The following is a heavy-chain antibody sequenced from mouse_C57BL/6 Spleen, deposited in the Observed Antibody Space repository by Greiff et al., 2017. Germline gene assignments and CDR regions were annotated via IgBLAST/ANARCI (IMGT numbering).Heavy chain of an antibody. J-gene: IGHJ4*01. D-gene: IGHD1-1*01. CDR1: GFTFSSYT. CDR3: ARHASFITTVDYAMDY. V-gene: IGHV5-9*01. CDR2: ISGGGGNT. Sequence: EVMLVESGGGLVKPGGSLKLSCAASGFTFSSYTLSWVRQTPEKRLEWVATISGGGGNTYYPDSVKGRFTISRDNAKNTLYLQMSSLRSEDTALYYCARHASFITTVDYAMDYWGQGPSVTVSS.